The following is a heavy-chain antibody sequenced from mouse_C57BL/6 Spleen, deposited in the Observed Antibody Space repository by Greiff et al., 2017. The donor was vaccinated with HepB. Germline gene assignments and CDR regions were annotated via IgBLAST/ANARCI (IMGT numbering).Heavy chain of an antibody. CDR3: AISHYYGSSRDYFDY. V-gene: IGHV1-53*01. CDR2: INPSNGGT. Sequence: QVQLKQPGTELVKPGASVKLSCKASGYTFTSYWMHWVKQRPGQGLEWIGNINPSNGGTNYNEKFKSKATLTVDKSSSTAYMQLSSLTSEDSAVYYCAISHYYGSSRDYFDYWGQGTTLTVSS. J-gene: IGHJ2*01. CDR1: GYTFTSYW. D-gene: IGHD1-1*01.